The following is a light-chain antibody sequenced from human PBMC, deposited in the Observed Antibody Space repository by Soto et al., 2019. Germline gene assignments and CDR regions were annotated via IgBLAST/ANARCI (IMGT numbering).Light chain of an antibody. CDR2: GAS. CDR3: QQSYTSPT. V-gene: IGKV1-39*01. Sequence: DIPLTQSPSSLCASVGDRVTITCRASQTISNYLNWYQMKPGKAPELLIYGASSLQNGVPPRFSGSGSGTDFALTIRNLEPEDFASYFCQQSYTSPTFGPGTKVDL. CDR1: QTISNY. J-gene: IGKJ3*01.